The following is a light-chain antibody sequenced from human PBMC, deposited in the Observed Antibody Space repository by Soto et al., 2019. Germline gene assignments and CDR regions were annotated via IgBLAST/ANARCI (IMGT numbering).Light chain of an antibody. CDR3: QQYDNFPRAIN. CDR2: DAS. Sequence: DIQMTQSRSSRSASVGDRVTIACQASQDISNYLHWYQQKPGKAPKLLIYDASNLETGVPSRFSGSGSGTDFTFTISSLQPEDIATYYCQQYDNFPRAINFGQGTRLEIK. CDR1: QDISNY. J-gene: IGKJ5*01. V-gene: IGKV1-33*01.